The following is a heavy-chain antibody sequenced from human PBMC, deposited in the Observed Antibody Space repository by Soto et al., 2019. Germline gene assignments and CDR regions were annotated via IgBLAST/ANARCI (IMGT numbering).Heavy chain of an antibody. CDR2: IYYSGST. CDR3: ARHEKRSYYYRSYGVDV. V-gene: IGHV4-39*01. Sequence: SETLSLTCTVSGGSISSSSYYWGWIRQPPGKGLEWIGSIYYSGSTYYNPSLKSRVTISVDTSNNQFSLKLSSVAAADTAVYYCARHEKRSYYYRSYGVDVWGQATTVTASS. J-gene: IGHJ6*02. D-gene: IGHD1-26*01. CDR1: GGSISSSSYY.